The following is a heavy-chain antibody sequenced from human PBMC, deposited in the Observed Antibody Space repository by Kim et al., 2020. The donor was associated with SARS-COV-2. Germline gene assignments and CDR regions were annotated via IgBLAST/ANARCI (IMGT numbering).Heavy chain of an antibody. Sequence: GGSLRLSCAASGFSFGDFAMHWVRQVPGKGLEWVSGIPWNSRTTAYADSVKGRFTISRDNPKNSLYLEMSSLRVEDTALYYCTRDASPYYSGSGRYTSHLGCWGQGTLVTVSS. V-gene: IGHV3-9*01. D-gene: IGHD3-10*01. CDR3: TRDASPYYSGSGRYTSHLGC. CDR1: GFSFGDFA. J-gene: IGHJ1*01. CDR2: IPWNSRTT.